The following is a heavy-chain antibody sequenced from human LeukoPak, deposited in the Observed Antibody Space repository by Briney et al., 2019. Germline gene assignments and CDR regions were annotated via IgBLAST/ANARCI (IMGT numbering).Heavy chain of an antibody. Sequence: PSETLSLTCIVSGGSISSSIYYWAWVRQPPGKGLEWIGTVFYNGATQYSPSLRSRVTISVDRSKNQFSLKLSSVTAADTAVYYCARAEGAAAGTKLWFDPWGQGTLVTVSS. D-gene: IGHD6-13*01. J-gene: IGHJ5*02. CDR1: GGSISSSIYY. CDR3: ARAEGAAAGTKLWFDP. CDR2: VFYNGAT. V-gene: IGHV4-39*07.